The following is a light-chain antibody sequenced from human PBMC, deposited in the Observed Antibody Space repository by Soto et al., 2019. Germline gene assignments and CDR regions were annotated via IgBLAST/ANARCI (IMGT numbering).Light chain of an antibody. Sequence: EIVMTQSPATLSLSPGERATLSCRASQSVSSSYLAWYQQKPGQAPRLLISGASSRATGIPDRFSGGGSGTDFTLTISSLQPEDFATYYCQQLNSYPITFGQGTRLEIK. CDR2: GAS. CDR1: QSVSSSY. CDR3: QQLNSYPIT. J-gene: IGKJ5*01. V-gene: IGKV3D-20*02.